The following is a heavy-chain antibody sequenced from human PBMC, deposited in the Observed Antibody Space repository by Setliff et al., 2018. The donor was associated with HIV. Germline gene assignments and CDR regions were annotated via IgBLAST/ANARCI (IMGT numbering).Heavy chain of an antibody. Sequence: ASVKVSCKASGYTFTSYGISWVRQAPGQGLDWMGVINPTGGSTTYAQRFQGRVTMTRDTSTNTAYMELRSLSSGDTAVYFCARASRQWEVLGYNYYMDVWGGGTTVTVSS. V-gene: IGHV1-46*01. CDR3: ARASRQWEVLGYNYYMDV. D-gene: IGHD1-26*01. J-gene: IGHJ6*03. CDR2: INPTGGST. CDR1: GYTFTSYG.